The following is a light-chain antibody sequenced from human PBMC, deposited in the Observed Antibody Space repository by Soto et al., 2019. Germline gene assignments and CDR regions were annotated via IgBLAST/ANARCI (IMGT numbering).Light chain of an antibody. V-gene: IGKV1-39*01. J-gene: IGKJ4*01. Sequence: DIQMTQSPSSRSASVGERVTITCQASQSNSSYLHWYQQKPGKATKLLIYAESSLQSWVPSRFSGSGSGTDFTLTISSLQPEDFATYYCQRSFSTPLTFGGGTKVEIK. CDR2: AES. CDR1: QSNSSY. CDR3: QRSFSTPLT.